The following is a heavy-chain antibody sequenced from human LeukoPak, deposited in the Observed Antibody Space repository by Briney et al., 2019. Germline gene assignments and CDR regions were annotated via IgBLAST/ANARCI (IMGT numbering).Heavy chain of an antibody. V-gene: IGHV4-34*01. Sequence: SETLSLTCAVYSGSFSGYYWSWIRQPPGKGLEWIGEINHSGSTNYNPSLKSRVTISVDTSKNQFSLKLSSVTAADTAVYYCARVPPYGDYRWYFDHWGQGTLVTVSS. CDR2: INHSGST. CDR1: SGSFSGYY. J-gene: IGHJ4*02. D-gene: IGHD4-17*01. CDR3: ARVPPYGDYRWYFDH.